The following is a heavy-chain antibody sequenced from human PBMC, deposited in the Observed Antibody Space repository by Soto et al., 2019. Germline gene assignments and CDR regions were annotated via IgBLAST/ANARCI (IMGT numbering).Heavy chain of an antibody. CDR2: IYHSGST. V-gene: IGHV4-4*02. D-gene: IGHD3-3*01. CDR1: GGSISSSNW. CDR3: ARYYDFWSGYSKRGGWFDP. Sequence: QVQLQESGPGLVKPSGTLSLTCAVSGGSISSSNWWSLVRQPPGKGLEVVGEIYHSGSTNYNPSRKSRVTISVDKYKNKFSLKLRSVTAADTAVYYCARYYDFWSGYSKRGGWFDPWGQGTLVTVSS. J-gene: IGHJ5*02.